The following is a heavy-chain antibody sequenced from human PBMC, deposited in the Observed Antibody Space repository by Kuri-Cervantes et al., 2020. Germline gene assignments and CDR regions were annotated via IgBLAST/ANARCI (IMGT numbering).Heavy chain of an antibody. CDR1: GFTFSSYG. CDR2: ISYDGSNK. J-gene: IGHJ6*02. CDR3: AREGPNVGMDV. V-gene: IGHV3-30*03. Sequence: GGSLRLSCAASGFTFSSYGMHWVRQAPGKGLEWGAVISYDGSNKYYADSVKGRFTISRDNSKNTLYLQMNSLRAEDTAVYYCAREGPNVGMDVWGQGTTVTVSS.